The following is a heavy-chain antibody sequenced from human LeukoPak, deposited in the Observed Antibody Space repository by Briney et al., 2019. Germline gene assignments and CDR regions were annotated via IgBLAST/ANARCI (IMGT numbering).Heavy chain of an antibody. CDR2: IYYSGST. CDR3: ASKGATYSSSWYYFDY. V-gene: IGHV4-39*01. CDR1: GGSISSSSYY. D-gene: IGHD6-13*01. Sequence: PPETLSLTCTVSGGSISSSSYYWGWIRQPPGKGLEWIGSIYYSGSTYYNPSLKSRVTISVDTSKNQFSLKLSSVTAADTAVYYCASKGATYSSSWYYFDYWGQGTLVTVSS. J-gene: IGHJ4*02.